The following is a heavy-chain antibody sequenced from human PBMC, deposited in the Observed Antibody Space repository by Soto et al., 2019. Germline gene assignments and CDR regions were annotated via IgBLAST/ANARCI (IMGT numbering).Heavy chain of an antibody. J-gene: IGHJ4*02. CDR2: IVVGSGNT. V-gene: IGHV1-58*01. Sequence: GASVKVSCKASGFTFTSSAVQWVRQARGRRLEWIGWIVVGSGNTNYARKFQERVTITRDMSTSTAYMELSSLRSEDTAVYYCAAEPPSNCGGDCAFDYWGQGTLVTVSS. D-gene: IGHD2-21*02. CDR1: GFTFTSSA. CDR3: AAEPPSNCGGDCAFDY.